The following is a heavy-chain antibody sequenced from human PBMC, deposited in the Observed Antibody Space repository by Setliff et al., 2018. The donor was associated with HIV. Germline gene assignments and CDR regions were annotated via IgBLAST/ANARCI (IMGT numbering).Heavy chain of an antibody. J-gene: IGHJ4*02. CDR2: IYHSGST. D-gene: IGHD4-17*01. V-gene: IGHV4-38-2*02. Sequence: SETLSLTCTVSGYSISSGYYWGWIRQPPGKGLEWIGSIYHSGSTYYNPSLKSRVTISVDTSKNQFSLRLTSVTAADTAVYFCARVETTVTSRLDYWGQGTLVTVSS. CDR1: GYSISSGYY. CDR3: ARVETTVTSRLDY.